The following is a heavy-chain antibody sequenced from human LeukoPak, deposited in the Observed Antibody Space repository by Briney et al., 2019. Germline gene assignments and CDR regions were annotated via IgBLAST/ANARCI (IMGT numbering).Heavy chain of an antibody. CDR2: ISSNGNTV. CDR1: GFTFSDYY. Sequence: PGGSLRLSCAAPGFTFSDYYMSWIRQAPGKGLEWVSYISSNGNTVYYADSVKGRFTISRDNAKNSLFLQMNSLRVEDTAVYYCASTAVVANDHWGQGTRVTVSS. J-gene: IGHJ4*02. V-gene: IGHV3-11*01. D-gene: IGHD2-15*01. CDR3: ASTAVVANDH.